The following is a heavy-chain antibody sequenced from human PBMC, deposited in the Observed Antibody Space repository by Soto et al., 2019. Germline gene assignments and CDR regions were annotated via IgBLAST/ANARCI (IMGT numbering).Heavy chain of an antibody. Sequence: PGESLKISCKGSGYSFTSYWISWVRQMPGKGLEWMGRIDPSDSYTNYSPSFQGHVTISADKSISTAYLQWSSLKASDTAMYYCARPTPYCSSTSCYLPWGQGTLVTVSS. D-gene: IGHD2-2*01. J-gene: IGHJ5*02. CDR3: ARPTPYCSSTSCYLP. V-gene: IGHV5-10-1*01. CDR1: GYSFTSYW. CDR2: IDPSDSYT.